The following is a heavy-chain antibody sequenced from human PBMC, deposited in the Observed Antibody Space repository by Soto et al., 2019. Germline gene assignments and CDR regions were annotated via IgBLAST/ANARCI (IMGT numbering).Heavy chain of an antibody. CDR3: ARDPSYYDSSGYYFDY. J-gene: IGHJ4*02. CDR2: IYYSGNS. D-gene: IGHD3-22*01. V-gene: IGHV4-39*07. Sequence: SETLSLTCTVSGGSISSSSYYWGWIRQPPGKGLEWIGNIYYSGNSHYNPSLKSRVTISVDTAKNQFSLKLSSVTAADTAVYYCARDPSYYDSSGYYFDYWGQGTLVTVSS. CDR1: GGSISSSSYY.